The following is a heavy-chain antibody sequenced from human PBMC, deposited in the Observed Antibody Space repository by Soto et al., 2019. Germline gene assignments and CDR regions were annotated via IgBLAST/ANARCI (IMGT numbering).Heavy chain of an antibody. J-gene: IGHJ4*01. CDR3: TRILEVAGINTFVY. Sequence: PGGSLRLSCAASGFTFRNYAMNWVRQAPGKGLEWVSYIGLGSSPKYYADSVEGRFTISRDNAKNSLYLQMNSLRASDTGMYYCTRILEVAGINTFVYWGQGTLVTVSS. D-gene: IGHD6-19*01. CDR1: GFTFRNYA. V-gene: IGHV3-48*01. CDR2: IGLGSSPK.